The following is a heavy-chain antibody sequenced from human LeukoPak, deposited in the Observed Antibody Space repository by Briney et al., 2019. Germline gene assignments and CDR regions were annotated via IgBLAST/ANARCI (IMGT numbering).Heavy chain of an antibody. J-gene: IGHJ4*02. Sequence: SVKVSCKASGGTFSSYAISWVRQAPGQGLEWMGRIIPILGIANYAQKFQGKVTITADESTSTAYMELSSLRSEDTAVYYCAAGYCSSTSCYGFDYWGQGTLVTVSS. CDR3: AAGYCSSTSCYGFDY. CDR2: IIPILGIA. V-gene: IGHV1-69*04. CDR1: GGTFSSYA. D-gene: IGHD2-2*03.